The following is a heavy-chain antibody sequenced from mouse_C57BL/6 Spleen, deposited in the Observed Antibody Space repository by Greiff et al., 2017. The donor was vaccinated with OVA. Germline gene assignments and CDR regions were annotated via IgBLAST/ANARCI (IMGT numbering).Heavy chain of an antibody. CDR3: ACSDDSNGFAY. D-gene: IGHD2-5*01. Sequence: VKLQQPGAELVRPGSSVKLSCKASGYTFTSYWMTWVKQRPRQGLEWIGNIDPSDSDTHYNEKFKDKATLTVDKCSSTDYMQLSSLTSEDSAFYYCACSDDSNGFAYWGQGTLVTVSA. V-gene: IGHV1-52*01. J-gene: IGHJ3*01. CDR1: GYTFTSYW. CDR2: IDPSDSDT.